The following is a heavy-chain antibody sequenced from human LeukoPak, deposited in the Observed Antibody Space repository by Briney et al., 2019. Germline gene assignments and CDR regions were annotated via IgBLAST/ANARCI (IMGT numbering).Heavy chain of an antibody. CDR2: INSDGSST. Sequence: PGGSLRLSCAASGFTFSSYWMHWVRQATGKGLVWVSRINSDGSSTSYADSVKGRFTISRDNAKNTLYLQMNSLRAEDTAVYYCARAGRGYYGSGSRGGYYYYGMDVWGQGTTVTVSS. CDR1: GFTFSSYW. CDR3: ARAGRGYYGSGSRGGYYYYGMDV. D-gene: IGHD3-10*01. J-gene: IGHJ6*02. V-gene: IGHV3-74*01.